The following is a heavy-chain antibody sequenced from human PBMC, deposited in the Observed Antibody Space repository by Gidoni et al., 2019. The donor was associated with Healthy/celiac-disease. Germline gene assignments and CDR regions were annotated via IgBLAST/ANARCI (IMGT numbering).Heavy chain of an antibody. D-gene: IGHD3-16*02. CDR2: ITHSGST. CDR1: GGSFSGYY. J-gene: IGHJ6*02. Sequence: QVQLQQWGAGLLKPSETLSLTCAVYGGSFSGYYWSWIRQPPGTGLEWIGEITHSGSTNYNPSLKSRVTISVDTSKNQFSLKLSSVTAADTAVYYCARVSRWLRLALYDYVWGSYRYTPRYGMDVWGQGTTVTVSS. CDR3: ARVSRWLRLALYDYVWGSYRYTPRYGMDV. V-gene: IGHV4-34*01.